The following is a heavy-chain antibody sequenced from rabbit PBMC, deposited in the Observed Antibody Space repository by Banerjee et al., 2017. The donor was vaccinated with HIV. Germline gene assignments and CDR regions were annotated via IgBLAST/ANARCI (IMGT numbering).Heavy chain of an antibody. D-gene: IGHD1-1*01. CDR2: INAVTGKA. CDR1: GFDFSTYS. V-gene: IGHV1S45*01. CDR3: ARNYVNTFDP. Sequence: QEQLVESGGGLVQPGGSLKLSCKASGFDFSTYSMSWVRQAPGKGLEWIACINAVTGKAVYANWAKGRFTFSKTSSTTVTLQLNSLTGADTATYFCARNYVNTFDPWGPGTLVT. J-gene: IGHJ2*01.